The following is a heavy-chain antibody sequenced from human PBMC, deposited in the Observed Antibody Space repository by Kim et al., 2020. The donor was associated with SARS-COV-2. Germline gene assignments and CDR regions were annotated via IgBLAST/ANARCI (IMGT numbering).Heavy chain of an antibody. J-gene: IGHJ5*02. CDR1: GGSFSGYY. D-gene: IGHD3-10*01. CDR3: ARVGYYGSGRPFFRQRQKNWFDP. V-gene: IGHV4-34*01. Sequence: SETLSLTCAVYGGSFSGYYWSWIRQPPGKGLEWIGEINHSGSTNYNPSLKSRVTISVDTSKNQFSLKLSSVTAADTAVYYCARVGYYGSGRPFFRQRQKNWFDPWGQGTLVTVSS. CDR2: INHSGST.